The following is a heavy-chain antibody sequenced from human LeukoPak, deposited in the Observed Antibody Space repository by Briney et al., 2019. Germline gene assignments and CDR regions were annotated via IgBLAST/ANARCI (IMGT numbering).Heavy chain of an antibody. J-gene: IGHJ4*02. V-gene: IGHV4-39*07. Sequence: PSETLSLTCTVSGGSISSSSYYWGWIRQPPGKGLEWIGSIYHSGSTYYSPSLKSRVTISVDTSKNQFSLKLSSVTAADTAVYYCARVRSSSWHYFDYWGQGTLVTVSS. CDR3: ARVRSSSWHYFDY. CDR1: GGSISSSSYY. CDR2: IYHSGST. D-gene: IGHD6-13*01.